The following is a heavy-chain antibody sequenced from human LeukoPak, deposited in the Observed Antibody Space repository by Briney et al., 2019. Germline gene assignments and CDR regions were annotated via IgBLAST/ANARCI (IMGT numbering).Heavy chain of an antibody. CDR2: INHSGST. J-gene: IGHJ4*02. CDR3: ARRGNCSSTSCYTGRRAYFDY. Sequence: PSETLPLTCAVYGGSFSGYYWSWIRQPPGKGLEWIGEINHSGSTNYNPSLKSRVTISVDTSKNQFSLKLSSVTAADTAVYYCARRGNCSSTSCYTGRRAYFDYWGQGTLVTVSS. D-gene: IGHD2-2*02. CDR1: GGSFSGYY. V-gene: IGHV4-34*01.